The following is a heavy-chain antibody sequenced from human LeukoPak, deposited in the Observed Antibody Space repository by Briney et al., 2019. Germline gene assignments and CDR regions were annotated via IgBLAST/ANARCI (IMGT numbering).Heavy chain of an antibody. D-gene: IGHD3-22*01. Sequence: PGGSLRLSCAASGFTFDDYGMSWVRQAPGKGLEWVSGINWNGGSTGYADSVKSRFTNSRDNAKNSLYLQMNSLRAEDTALYYCARGLDSSGYYDAFDIWGQGTMVTVSS. J-gene: IGHJ3*02. CDR1: GFTFDDYG. CDR2: INWNGGST. V-gene: IGHV3-20*04. CDR3: ARGLDSSGYYDAFDI.